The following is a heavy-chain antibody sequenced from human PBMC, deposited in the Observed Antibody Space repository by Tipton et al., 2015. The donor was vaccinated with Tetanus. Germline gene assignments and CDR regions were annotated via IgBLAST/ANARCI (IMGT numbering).Heavy chain of an antibody. J-gene: IGHJ4*02. CDR3: ARDGDTSGHYGIFDS. Sequence: GFIFNSYGIHWVRQAPGKGLEWVAVTWSHGGNIYYADSVKGRCSVSRDNSKNTVYLQMNSLSAEDTAVYYCARDGDTSGHYGIFDSWGQGTLLIVSS. CDR2: TWSHGGNI. CDR1: GFIFNSYG. V-gene: IGHV3-33*01. D-gene: IGHD3-22*01.